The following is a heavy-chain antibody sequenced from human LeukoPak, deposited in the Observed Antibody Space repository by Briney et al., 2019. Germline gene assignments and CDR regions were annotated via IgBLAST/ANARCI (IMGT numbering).Heavy chain of an antibody. J-gene: IGHJ4*02. Sequence: GGSLRLSCAASGFTFSSYEMNWVRQAPGKGLEWVSYISSSGSTIYCADSVKGRFTISRDNAKNSLYLQMNSLRAEDTAVYYCARGYCSGGSCYSFGYWGQGTLVTVSS. CDR2: ISSSGSTI. CDR1: GFTFSSYE. V-gene: IGHV3-48*03. D-gene: IGHD2-15*01. CDR3: ARGYCSGGSCYSFGY.